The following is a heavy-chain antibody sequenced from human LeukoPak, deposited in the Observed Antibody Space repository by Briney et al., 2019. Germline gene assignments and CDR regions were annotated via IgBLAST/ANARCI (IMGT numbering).Heavy chain of an antibody. CDR3: ARGSYYDSSGYYYSDY. D-gene: IGHD3-22*01. CDR2: IIPIFGTA. Sequence: ASVKVSCKASGGTFSSYAISWVRQAPGQGLEWMGGIIPIFGTANYAQKFQGRVTITADESTSTAYMELSSLRSEDTAVYYCARGSYYDSSGYYYSDYWGQGTLVTVSS. V-gene: IGHV1-69*13. J-gene: IGHJ4*02. CDR1: GGTFSSYA.